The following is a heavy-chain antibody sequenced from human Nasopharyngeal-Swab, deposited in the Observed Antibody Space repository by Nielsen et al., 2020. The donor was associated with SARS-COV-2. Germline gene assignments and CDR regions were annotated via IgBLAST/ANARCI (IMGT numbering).Heavy chain of an antibody. CDR2: INPNSGGT. Sequence: ASVKDSCKASGYTFTGYYMHWVRQAPGQGLEWMGRINPNSGGTNYAQKFQGRVTMTRDTSISTAYMELSRLRSDDTAVYYCARARYSSGWYVDYWGQGTLVTVSS. J-gene: IGHJ4*02. D-gene: IGHD6-19*01. CDR1: GYTFTGYY. V-gene: IGHV1-2*06. CDR3: ARARYSSGWYVDY.